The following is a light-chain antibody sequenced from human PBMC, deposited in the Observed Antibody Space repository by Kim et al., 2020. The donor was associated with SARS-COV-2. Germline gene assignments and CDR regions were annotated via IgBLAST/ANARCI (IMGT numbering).Light chain of an antibody. Sequence: AIQMTQSPSSLSASVGDRVIITCRASQGIRNDLGWYHHKPGQAPKLLIYSASTLQSGVPSRFSGSGSGTDFTLTISNLQPEDFATYYCLQDYNYPRTFGQGTKVDIK. CDR1: QGIRND. J-gene: IGKJ2*01. CDR2: SAS. CDR3: LQDYNYPRT. V-gene: IGKV1-6*01.